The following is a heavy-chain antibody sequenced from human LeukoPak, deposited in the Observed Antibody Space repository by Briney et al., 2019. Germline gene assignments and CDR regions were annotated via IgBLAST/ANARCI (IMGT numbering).Heavy chain of an antibody. CDR1: GFTISSNY. D-gene: IGHD3-22*01. Sequence: GGSLRLSCAASGFTISSNYMSWVRQAPGKGLGWVSIIYSGGRTYYADSVKGRFTISRDNSKNTLYLQMNSLRAEDTAVYYCARSQDSSGYYYHYYYMDVWGKGTTVTVSS. CDR3: ARSQDSSGYYYHYYYMDV. J-gene: IGHJ6*03. V-gene: IGHV3-53*01. CDR2: IYSGGRT.